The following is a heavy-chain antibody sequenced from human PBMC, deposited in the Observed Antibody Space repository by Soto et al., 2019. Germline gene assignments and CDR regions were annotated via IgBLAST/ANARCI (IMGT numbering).Heavy chain of an antibody. D-gene: IGHD2-15*01. J-gene: IGHJ4*02. CDR1: GFTVSNNY. Sequence: GGSLRLSCAASGFTVSNNYMSWVRQAPGKGLEWVSIIYSGGSTYYADSVQGRFTISRDNSKNTLFLQMSSLRAEDTAVYYCAREGGGVYCSGGSCYGRHFDFWGQGTRVTVSS. CDR2: IYSGGST. CDR3: AREGGGVYCSGGSCYGRHFDF. V-gene: IGHV3-53*01.